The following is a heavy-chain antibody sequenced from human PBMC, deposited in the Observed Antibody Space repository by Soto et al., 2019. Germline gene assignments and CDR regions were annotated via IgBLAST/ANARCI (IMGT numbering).Heavy chain of an antibody. CDR3: ARRSREDIVVVPTAGDAFNV. D-gene: IGHD2-2*01. CDR1: GYSFTSYW. CDR2: IYPGDSDT. J-gene: IGHJ3*01. V-gene: IGHV5-51*01. Sequence: GESLKISCKGSGYSFTSYWIGWVRQMPGKGLEWMGIIYPGDSDTRYSPSFQGQVTISADKSISTAYLQWSSLKASDTAMYYCARRSREDIVVVPTAGDAFNVWGQGTMVTVSS.